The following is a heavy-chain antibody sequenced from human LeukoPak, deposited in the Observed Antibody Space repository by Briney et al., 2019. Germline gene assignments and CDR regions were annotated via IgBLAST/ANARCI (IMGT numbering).Heavy chain of an antibody. J-gene: IGHJ4*02. Sequence: EGSLRLSCAASGFTFSSYGMHWVRQAPGKGLEGVAVIWYDGSNKYYADSVKGRFTISRDNSKNTLYLQMNSLRAEDTAVYYCARAKGGAFDYWGQGTLVTVSS. CDR3: ARAKGGAFDY. D-gene: IGHD3-16*01. CDR1: GFTFSSYG. CDR2: IWYDGSNK. V-gene: IGHV3-33*01.